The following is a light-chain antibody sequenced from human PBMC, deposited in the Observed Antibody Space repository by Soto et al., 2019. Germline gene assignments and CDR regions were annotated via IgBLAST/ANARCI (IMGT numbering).Light chain of an antibody. V-gene: IGLV2-23*02. J-gene: IGLJ2*01. CDR3: CCNACTTVTYVV. CDR2: EVT. CDR1: STDVGCYNL. Sequence: QSVLPQPASVSGSPGQSITISCTGTSTDVGCYNLVSWYQQHPGKVPKLIIYEVTNRPSGVSNRFSGSRSGNTASLTISGSGVEDEADYYYCCNACTTVTYVVFGGGTKVTVL.